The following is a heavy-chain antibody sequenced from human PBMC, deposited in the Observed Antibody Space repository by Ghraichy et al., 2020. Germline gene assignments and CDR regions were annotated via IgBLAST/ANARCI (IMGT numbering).Heavy chain of an antibody. V-gene: IGHV3-53*01. CDR3: ARCITMYGMDV. Sequence: GESLNISCAASGFTVSSNYMSWVRQAPGKGLEWVSVIYSGGSTYYADSVNGRFTISRDNSKNTLYLQMNSLRAEDTAVYYCARCITMYGMDVWGQGTTVTVSS. D-gene: IGHD3-10*01. CDR1: GFTVSSNY. J-gene: IGHJ6*02. CDR2: IYSGGST.